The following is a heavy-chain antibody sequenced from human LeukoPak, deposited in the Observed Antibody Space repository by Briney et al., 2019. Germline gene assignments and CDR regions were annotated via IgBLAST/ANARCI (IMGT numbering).Heavy chain of an antibody. CDR1: GFTFSSYA. V-gene: IGHV3-23*01. Sequence: PGGSLRLSCAASGFTFSSYAMSWVRQAPGKGLEWVSAISGSGGSTYYADSVKGRFTISRDNAKNSLYLQMNSLRAEDTAVYYCAAPYYDFWSGYSSYGMDVWGQGTTVTVSS. D-gene: IGHD3-3*01. J-gene: IGHJ6*02. CDR2: ISGSGGST. CDR3: AAPYYDFWSGYSSYGMDV.